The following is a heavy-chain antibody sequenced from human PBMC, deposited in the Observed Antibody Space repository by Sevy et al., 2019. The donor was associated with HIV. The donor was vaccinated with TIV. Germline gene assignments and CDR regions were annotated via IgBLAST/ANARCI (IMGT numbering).Heavy chain of an antibody. CDR2: TNPNSGGT. J-gene: IGHJ5*02. Sequence: ASVKVSCKAYGYSFAAYYMHWVRQAPGQGLEWMGRTNPNSGGTNYAQTFQGRVTMTGDTSISTAYMELSRLGSDDTAVYYCTRRAGEYCSGGGCYSPWGQGTLVTVSS. V-gene: IGHV1-2*06. CDR3: TRRAGEYCSGGGCYSP. CDR1: GYSFAAYY. D-gene: IGHD2-15*01.